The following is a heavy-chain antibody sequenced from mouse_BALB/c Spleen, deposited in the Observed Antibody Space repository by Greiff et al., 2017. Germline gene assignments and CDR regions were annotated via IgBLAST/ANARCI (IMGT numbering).Heavy chain of an antibody. CDR2: IWSGGST. CDR1: GFSLTSYG. V-gene: IGHV2-4-1*01. Sequence: VMLVESGPGLVQPSQSLSITCTVSGFSLTSYGVHWVRQSPGKGLEWLGVIWSGGSTDYNAAFISRLSISKDNSKSQVFFKMNSLQADDTAIYYCASNYDAMDYWGQGTSVTVSS. J-gene: IGHJ4*01. CDR3: ASNYDAMDY.